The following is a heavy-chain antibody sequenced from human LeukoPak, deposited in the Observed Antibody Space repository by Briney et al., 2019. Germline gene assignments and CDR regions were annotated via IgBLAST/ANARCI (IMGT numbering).Heavy chain of an antibody. CDR3: AQAGLHYDLHY. CDR1: GGSISSGDYY. V-gene: IGHV4-30-4*01. Sequence: SETLSLTCTVSGGSISSGDYYWSWIRQPPGKGLEWIGYIYYSGITYYNPSLRSRVTISLDTSKNQFSLNLTSVTAADTAVYYCAQAGLHYDLHYWGQGTLVTVSS. CDR2: IYYSGIT. J-gene: IGHJ4*02. D-gene: IGHD3-3*01.